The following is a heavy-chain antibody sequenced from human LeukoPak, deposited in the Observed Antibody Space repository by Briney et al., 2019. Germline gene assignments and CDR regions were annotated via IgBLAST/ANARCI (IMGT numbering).Heavy chain of an antibody. D-gene: IGHD1-1*01. Sequence: GGSLRLSCGASEFSLRSYSMDWVRQAPGKGLEWVSHINSCSSTIYSADSVKGRFTISRDNAGNSLYLHMNSLRAEDTAVYYCARVLLERPGIDSFDMWGQGTMVTVSS. CDR2: INSCSSTI. CDR3: ARVLLERPGIDSFDM. CDR1: EFSLRSYS. V-gene: IGHV3-48*01. J-gene: IGHJ3*02.